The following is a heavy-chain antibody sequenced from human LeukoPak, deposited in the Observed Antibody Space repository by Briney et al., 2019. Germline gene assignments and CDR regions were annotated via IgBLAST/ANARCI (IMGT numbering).Heavy chain of an antibody. CDR2: IRYDGSDK. V-gene: IGHV3-30*02. CDR3: VKDRAAFCTTSSCSEGAGY. CDR1: GFIFSVYG. D-gene: IGHD2-15*01. J-gene: IGHJ4*02. Sequence: SGGSLRLSCAASGFIFSVYGMHWVRQAPGKGLEWVAFIRYDGSDKYSADSVKGRFTISRDNSKNTLYLQMNSLRAEDTAMFYCVKDRAAFCTTSSCSEGAGYWGQGTLVTVSS.